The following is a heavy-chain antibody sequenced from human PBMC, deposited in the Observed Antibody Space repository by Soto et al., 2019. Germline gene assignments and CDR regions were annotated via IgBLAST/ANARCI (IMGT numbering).Heavy chain of an antibody. CDR3: ARGSVAGTGLFDY. Sequence: GGSLRLSCAASGFTFSDYYMSWIRQAPGKGLEWVSYISSSGSTIYYADSVKGRFTISRDNAKNSMYLQMNSLSAEDTAVYYCARGSVAGTGLFDYWGQGTLVTVSS. V-gene: IGHV3-11*01. J-gene: IGHJ4*02. CDR2: ISSSGSTI. CDR1: GFTFSDYY. D-gene: IGHD6-19*01.